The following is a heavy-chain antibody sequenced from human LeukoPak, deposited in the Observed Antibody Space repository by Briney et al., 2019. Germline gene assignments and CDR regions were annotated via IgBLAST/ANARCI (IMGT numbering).Heavy chain of an antibody. V-gene: IGHV4-59*08. Sequence: KPSETLSLTCTVSGGSISSYYWSWNRQPPGKGLEWIGTISHSGTTYFNPSLKSRVTIFLDTSKNQFSLKLTSVTAADTAVYYCARFGSTSGRGFDPWGQGTLVTVSS. J-gene: IGHJ5*02. CDR3: ARFGSTSGRGFDP. D-gene: IGHD2-2*01. CDR2: ISHSGTT. CDR1: GGSISSYY.